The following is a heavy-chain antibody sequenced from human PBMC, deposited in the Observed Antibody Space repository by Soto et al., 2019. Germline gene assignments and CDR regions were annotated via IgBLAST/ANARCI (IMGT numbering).Heavy chain of an antibody. CDR3: AREVTIFGVVPINWFDP. J-gene: IGHJ5*02. CDR1: GGSISSGGYY. CDR2: IYYSGST. Sequence: SETLSLTCTVSGGSISSGGYYWSWIRQHPGKGLEWIGYIYYSGSTYYNPSLKSRVTISVDTSKNQFSLKLSSVTAADTAVYYCAREVTIFGVVPINWFDPWGQGTLVNVSS. V-gene: IGHV4-31*03. D-gene: IGHD3-3*01.